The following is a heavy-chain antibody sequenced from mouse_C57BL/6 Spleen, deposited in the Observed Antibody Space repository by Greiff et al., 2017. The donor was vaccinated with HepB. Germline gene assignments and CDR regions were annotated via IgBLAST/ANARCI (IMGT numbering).Heavy chain of an antibody. J-gene: IGHJ4*01. CDR1: GYTFTSYW. CDR2: IHPNSGST. CDR3: ARLLYAMDY. Sequence: QVQLKQPGAELVKPGASVKLSCKASGYTFTSYWMHWVKQRPEQGLEWIGMIHPNSGSTNYNEKFKSKATLTVDKSSSTAYMQLSSLTSEDSAVYYCARLLYAMDYWGQGTSVTVSS. V-gene: IGHV1-64*01.